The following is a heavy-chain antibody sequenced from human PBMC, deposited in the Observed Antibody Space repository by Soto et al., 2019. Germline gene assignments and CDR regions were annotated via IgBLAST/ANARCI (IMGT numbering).Heavy chain of an antibody. D-gene: IGHD6-19*01. Sequence: GGSLRLSCAASGFTFSSYWMHWVRQAPGKGLVWVSRINSDGSSTSYADSVKGRFTISRDNAKNTLYLQMNSLRAEDTAVYYCARGPRVIAVAGTTDYYYGMDVWGQGTTVTVSS. J-gene: IGHJ6*02. CDR2: INSDGSST. CDR3: ARGPRVIAVAGTTDYYYGMDV. CDR1: GFTFSSYW. V-gene: IGHV3-74*01.